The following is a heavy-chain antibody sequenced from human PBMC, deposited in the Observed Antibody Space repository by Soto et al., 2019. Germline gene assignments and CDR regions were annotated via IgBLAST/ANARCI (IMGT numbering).Heavy chain of an antibody. CDR1: GYTFTSYA. CDR3: ARVIPYSGRKYGMDV. CDR2: INAGNGNT. Sequence: ASVKVSCKASGYTFTSYAIHWVRQAPGQRLEWMGWINAGNGNTKYSQKFQGRVTITRDTSASTAYMELSSLRSEDTAVYYCARVIPYSGRKYGMDVWGQGTTVTVSS. D-gene: IGHD1-26*01. V-gene: IGHV1-3*01. J-gene: IGHJ6*02.